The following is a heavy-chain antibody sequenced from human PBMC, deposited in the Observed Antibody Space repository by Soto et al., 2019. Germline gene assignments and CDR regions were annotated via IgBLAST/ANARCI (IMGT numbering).Heavy chain of an antibody. V-gene: IGHV5-51*01. J-gene: IGHJ4*02. CDR3: FMGGVTSRTFDY. CDR2: IFPDDSDT. D-gene: IGHD1-26*01. Sequence: PGESLKISCKASGYIIKNYWIGWVRQMPGQGLEGMWIIFPDDSDTRYSPSFQGHVTISVDKSISPSYVQLSSLKPSDSASSFCFMGGVTSRTFDYWGQGTLVTVSS. CDR1: GYIIKNYW.